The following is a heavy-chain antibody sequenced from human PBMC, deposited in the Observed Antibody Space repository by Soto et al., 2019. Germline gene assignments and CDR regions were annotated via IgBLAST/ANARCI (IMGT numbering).Heavy chain of an antibody. CDR2: IWYDGSNK. CDR3: ARDGWGCSGGSCYFDY. J-gene: IGHJ4*02. CDR1: GFTFSSYG. Sequence: QVQLVESGGGVVQPGRSLRLSCAASGFTFSSYGMHWVRQAPGKGLEWVAVIWYDGSNKYYADSVKGRFTISRDNSKNTLYLQMNSLRAEDTAVYYCARDGWGCSGGSCYFDYWGQGTLVTVSS. D-gene: IGHD2-15*01. V-gene: IGHV3-33*01.